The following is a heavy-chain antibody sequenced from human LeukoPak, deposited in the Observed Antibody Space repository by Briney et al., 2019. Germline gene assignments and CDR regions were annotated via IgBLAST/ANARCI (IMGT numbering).Heavy chain of an antibody. CDR3: ARASFLEWLFYYYYYYGMDV. Sequence: ASVKVSCKASGYTFTGYYMHWVRQAPGQGLEWTGWINPNSGGTNYAQKFQGRVTMTRDTSISTAYMELSRLRSDDTAVYYCARASFLEWLFYYYYYYGMDVWGQGTTVTVSS. CDR2: INPNSGGT. D-gene: IGHD3-3*01. CDR1: GYTFTGYY. J-gene: IGHJ6*02. V-gene: IGHV1-2*02.